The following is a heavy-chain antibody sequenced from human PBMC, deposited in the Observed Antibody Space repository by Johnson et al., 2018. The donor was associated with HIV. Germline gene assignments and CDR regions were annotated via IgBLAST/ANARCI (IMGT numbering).Heavy chain of an antibody. CDR1: GFTFSSYA. Sequence: QVYLVESGGGVVQPGRSLRLSCAASGFTFSSYAMHWVRQAPGKGLEWVAVISYDGSNKYYADSVKGRFTISIDNSKNTLYLQMNSLRAGDTAVYYCARALARLDAFDIWGQGTMVTVSS. CDR2: ISYDGSNK. V-gene: IGHV3-30*14. J-gene: IGHJ3*02. CDR3: ARALARLDAFDI.